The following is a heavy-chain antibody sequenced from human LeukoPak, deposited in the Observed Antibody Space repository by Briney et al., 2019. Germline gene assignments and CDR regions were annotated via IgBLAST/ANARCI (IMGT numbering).Heavy chain of an antibody. V-gene: IGHV3-7*01. Sequence: GGSLRLSCAASGFTFSNHWINWVRQAPGKGLEWVANIKGDGSEKWYLDSVKGRFTTSRDNAKTSAYLQMDSLRSEDTAVYYCVAIAGDYWGQGILVSVSS. D-gene: IGHD2-21*01. CDR1: GFTFSNHW. J-gene: IGHJ4*02. CDR2: IKGDGSEK. CDR3: VAIAGDY.